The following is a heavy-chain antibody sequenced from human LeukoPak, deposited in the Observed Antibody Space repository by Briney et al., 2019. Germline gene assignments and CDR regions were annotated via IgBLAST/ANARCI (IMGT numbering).Heavy chain of an antibody. D-gene: IGHD3-16*01. V-gene: IGHV3-23*01. CDR3: AKDSLGNYYYYYMDV. CDR2: ISGSGGST. CDR1: GFNLWRLC. Sequence: PGGALRTSRSAPGFNLWRLCLSLVRPAPRKGAGWGSAISGSGGSTYYADSVKGRFTISRDNSKNTLYLQMNSLRVEDTAVYYCAKDSLGNYYYYYMDVWGKGTTVTVSS. J-gene: IGHJ6*03.